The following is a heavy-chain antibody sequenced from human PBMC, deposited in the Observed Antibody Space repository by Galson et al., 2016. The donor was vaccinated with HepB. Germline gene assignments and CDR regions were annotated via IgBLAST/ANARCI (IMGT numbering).Heavy chain of an antibody. D-gene: IGHD4-23*01. V-gene: IGHV3-74*01. CDR2: INSDGTIS. Sequence: SLRLSCAASGFTFSTNWMHWVRQAPGKGLVWVSRINSDGTISNYADSVKGRFTISRDNAENTLYLQMNSLRVEDTAVYYCGRDHSVVLTTAYNWFDPWGQGTLVTVSS. CDR3: GRDHSVVLTTAYNWFDP. J-gene: IGHJ5*02. CDR1: GFTFSTNW.